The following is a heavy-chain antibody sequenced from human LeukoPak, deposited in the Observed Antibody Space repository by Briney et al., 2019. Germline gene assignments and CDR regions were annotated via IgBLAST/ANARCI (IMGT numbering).Heavy chain of an antibody. CDR2: INGNGGST. Sequence: PGGSLRLSCAGSGFSFGSYAMTWVRQAPGKGLEWVSSINGNGGSTYYADSVKGRLTISRDNSKNTLYLQMNSLRAEDTAVYYCAKPHDSSGYLRSHFDYWGQGTLVTVSS. D-gene: IGHD3-22*01. CDR3: AKPHDSSGYLRSHFDY. V-gene: IGHV3-23*01. CDR1: GFSFGSYA. J-gene: IGHJ4*02.